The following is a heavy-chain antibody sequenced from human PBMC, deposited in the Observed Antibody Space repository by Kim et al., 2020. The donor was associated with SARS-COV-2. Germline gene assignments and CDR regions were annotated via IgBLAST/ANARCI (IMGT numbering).Heavy chain of an antibody. CDR2: IYPRDSDT. CDR1: GYSFTSHW. Sequence: GESLKISCQGSGYSFTSHWIGWVRQLPGKGLESLVIIYPRDSDTSYRPSFDGQVTISSDKSITTSYLLWTRLKASDSAMYYCARPSYGGAFDIWGQGTMV. J-gene: IGHJ3*02. V-gene: IGHV5-51*01. D-gene: IGHD3-10*01. CDR3: ARPSYGGAFDI.